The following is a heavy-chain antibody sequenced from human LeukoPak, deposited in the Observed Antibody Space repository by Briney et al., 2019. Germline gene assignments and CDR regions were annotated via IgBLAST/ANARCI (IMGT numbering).Heavy chain of an antibody. Sequence: GGSLRLFSAASGFTFIKHWMSWVRQAPGKGLEWVANINQSGNEKYYVESVKGPFTISRDNARNSMYLQMNSLRAEDTAVYYCATYTNLVAGDVWGQGTTVSVSS. J-gene: IGHJ6*02. CDR1: GFTFIKHW. CDR2: INQSGNEK. D-gene: IGHD3-16*01. CDR3: ATYTNLVAGDV. V-gene: IGHV3-7*01.